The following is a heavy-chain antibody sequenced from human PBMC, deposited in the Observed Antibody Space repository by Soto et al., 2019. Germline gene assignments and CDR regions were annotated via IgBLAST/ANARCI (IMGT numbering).Heavy chain of an antibody. J-gene: IGHJ4*02. D-gene: IGHD2-8*01. CDR3: ARGSNGNFDY. Sequence: GGSLRLSCAASGFTFSSYGMHWVRQAPGKGLEWVAVISYDGSNKYYADSVKGRFTISRDNSKNTLYLQMNSLRAEDTAVYYCARGSNGNFDYWGQGTLVTVSS. CDR1: GFTFSSYG. CDR2: ISYDGSNK. V-gene: IGHV3-30*03.